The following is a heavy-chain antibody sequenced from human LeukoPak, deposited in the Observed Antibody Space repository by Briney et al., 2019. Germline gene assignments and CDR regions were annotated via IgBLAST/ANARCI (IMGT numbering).Heavy chain of an antibody. J-gene: IGHJ6*03. CDR3: ARVHSGSYQYYYYYYMDV. CDR1: GFTLSGYS. CDR2: ISGSSSYI. Sequence: GGSLRLSCAASGFTLSGYSMNWVRLAPGKGLEWVSSISGSSSYIYYADSVKGRSTISRDNANNSLYLQMNSLRAEDTAVYYCARVHSGSYQYYYYYYMDVWGKGTTVTVSS. D-gene: IGHD1-26*01. V-gene: IGHV3-21*01.